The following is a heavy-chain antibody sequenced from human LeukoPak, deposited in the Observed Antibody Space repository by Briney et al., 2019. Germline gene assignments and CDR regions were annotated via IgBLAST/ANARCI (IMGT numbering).Heavy chain of an antibody. J-gene: IGHJ4*02. CDR3: ARSILTGYYTD. CDR1: GFTVSSNY. Sequence: GGSLRLSCAASGFTVSSNYMSWVRQAPGKGLEWVSAIYSGGSTYYADSVKGRFTISRDNSKNTLYLQMNSLRAEDTAVYYCARSILTGYYTDWGQGTLVTVSS. V-gene: IGHV3-66*01. D-gene: IGHD3-9*01. CDR2: IYSGGST.